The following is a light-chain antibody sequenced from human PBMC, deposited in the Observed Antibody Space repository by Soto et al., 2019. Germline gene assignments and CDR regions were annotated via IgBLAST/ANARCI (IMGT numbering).Light chain of an antibody. V-gene: IGKV3-15*01. J-gene: IGKJ1*01. CDR2: GAS. CDR1: QSVGSN. CDR3: QKYDKWPWT. Sequence: EIMMTPFPDPLPLSPRQRVPPSFRASQSVGSNLAWYQQTPGQAPRLLIYGASTRATDVPARFSGSGSGTEFTLTTSSLQSEDFAVYYCQKYDKWPWTFGQGTKVDIK.